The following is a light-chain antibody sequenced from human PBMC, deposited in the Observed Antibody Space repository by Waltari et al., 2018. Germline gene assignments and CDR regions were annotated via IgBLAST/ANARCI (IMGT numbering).Light chain of an antibody. V-gene: IGLV2-14*01. J-gene: IGLJ1*01. CDR1: SSDVGGYNY. Sequence: QSALTQPASVSGSPGQSITISCTGTSSDVGGYNYVSWYQQHPNKAPKLMLYEVSDRPSGVSNRFSGSKTGNTASLTISGLQAEDEADYYCSSYTSSSTLYVFGTGTKVTVL. CDR2: EVS. CDR3: SSYTSSSTLYV.